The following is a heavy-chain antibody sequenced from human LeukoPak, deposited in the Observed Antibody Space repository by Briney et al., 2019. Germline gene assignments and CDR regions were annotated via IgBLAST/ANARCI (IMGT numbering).Heavy chain of an antibody. CDR3: ARDTYRFFDY. D-gene: IGHD3-16*02. CDR1: GFTFSSYC. J-gene: IGHJ4*02. V-gene: IGHV3-7*01. Sequence: GSLRLSCAASGFTFSSYCMGWVRQAPGKGLEWVANIEQDGTEKYYVDSVKGRFTISRDNAKNSLYLQMNSLRAEDTAVYYCARDTYRFFDYWGQGTLVTLSS. CDR2: IEQDGTEK.